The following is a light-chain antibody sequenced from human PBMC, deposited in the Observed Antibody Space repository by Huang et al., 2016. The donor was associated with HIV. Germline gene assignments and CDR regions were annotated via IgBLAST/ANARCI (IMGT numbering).Light chain of an antibody. CDR1: QNITRY. V-gene: IGKV1-39*01. CDR3: QQSHSSSAWT. CDR2: DAS. Sequence: DIQMTQSPSSLSASIGDSVTITCRAGQNITRYLNWYQQKPGKAPKLLIFDASNLQSGVPSRFSGSGSGTDFILTINSLQPEDFATYYCQQSHSSSAWTFGQGTRVEIK. J-gene: IGKJ1*01.